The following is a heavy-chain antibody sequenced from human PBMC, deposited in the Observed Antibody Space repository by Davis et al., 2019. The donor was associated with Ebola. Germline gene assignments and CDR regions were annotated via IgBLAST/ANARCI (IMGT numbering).Heavy chain of an antibody. CDR3: ARLQAVADTYLDY. J-gene: IGHJ4*02. CDR2: IYPGDSDT. Sequence: GESLKISCKGSGYSSTSYWIGWVRQMPGKGLEWMGIIYPGDSDTRYSPSFQGQVTISADNSISTAYLQWNNLKASDTAIYYCARLQAVADTYLDYWGQGTLVTVSS. D-gene: IGHD6-19*01. CDR1: GYSSTSYW. V-gene: IGHV5-51*01.